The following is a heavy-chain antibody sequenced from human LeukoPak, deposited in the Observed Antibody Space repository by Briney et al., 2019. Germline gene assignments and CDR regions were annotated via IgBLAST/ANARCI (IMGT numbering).Heavy chain of an antibody. D-gene: IGHD2-15*01. CDR3: ARGSSVVALD. V-gene: IGHV3-74*01. CDR2: ITSEGSST. Sequence: PGGSLRLSCAASGFTVSSNYMSWVRQVPGKGLVWVSRITSEGSSTSYADSVKGRFTISRDNAKNTLYLQMNSLRAEDTAVYYCARGSSVVALDWGQGTLVTVSS. CDR1: GFTVSSNY. J-gene: IGHJ4*02.